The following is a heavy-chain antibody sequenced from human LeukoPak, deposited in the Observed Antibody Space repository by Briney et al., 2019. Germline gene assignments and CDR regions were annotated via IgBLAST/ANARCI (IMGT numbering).Heavy chain of an antibody. D-gene: IGHD5-18*01. CDR3: ARADTAMGTDHYYYYGMDV. CDR1: GGSVSSGNYY. Sequence: SETLFLTCTVSGGSVSSGNYYWSWIRQPPGKGLEWIGYVHYSGSTNYHPSLKSRVTISVDTSKNQFSLKLSSVTAADTAVYYCARADTAMGTDHYYYYGMDVWGQGTTVTVSS. CDR2: VHYSGST. J-gene: IGHJ6*02. V-gene: IGHV4-61*01.